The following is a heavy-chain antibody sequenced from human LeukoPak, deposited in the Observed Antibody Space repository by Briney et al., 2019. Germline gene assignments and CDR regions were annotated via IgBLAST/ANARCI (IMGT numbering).Heavy chain of an antibody. CDR2: IGGTGRT. J-gene: IGHJ3*02. Sequence: VINXVRQAPGKGLEWVSAIGGTGRTYYSDPVKGRFTISRDNSKNTVFLQMNSLRAEDTAIFYCAKVMTTRGAFDIWGQGTMVTVSS. CDR3: AKVMTTRGAFDI. CDR1: V. D-gene: IGHD3-16*01. V-gene: IGHV3-23*01.